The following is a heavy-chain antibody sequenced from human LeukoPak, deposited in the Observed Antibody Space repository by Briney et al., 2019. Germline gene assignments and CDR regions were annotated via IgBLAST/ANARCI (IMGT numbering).Heavy chain of an antibody. CDR2: MNPNNGGT. Sequence: ASVKGSCKASGYTFTGYHMHWVRQAPGQGGEWMGWMNPNNGGTNYAQKFQGRVTMTRDTSISTAYMELSSLRSDDTAVYYCTRGPRGYYFDCWGQGTLVTVSS. V-gene: IGHV1-2*02. D-gene: IGHD3-10*01. CDR1: GYTFTGYH. CDR3: TRGPRGYYFDC. J-gene: IGHJ4*02.